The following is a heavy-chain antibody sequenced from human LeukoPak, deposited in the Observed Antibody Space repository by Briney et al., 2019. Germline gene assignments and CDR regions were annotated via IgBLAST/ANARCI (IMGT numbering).Heavy chain of an antibody. CDR3: ARGIESYGDYGY. V-gene: IGHV4-38-2*01. D-gene: IGHD4-17*01. J-gene: IGHJ4*02. Sequence: SETLSLTCAVSGYSISSGYYWGWIRQPPGKGLEWIGSIYHSGSTYYNPSLKSRVTISVDTSKNQFSLKLSSVTAADTAVYYCARGIESYGDYGYWGQGILVTVSS. CDR2: IYHSGST. CDR1: GYSISSGYY.